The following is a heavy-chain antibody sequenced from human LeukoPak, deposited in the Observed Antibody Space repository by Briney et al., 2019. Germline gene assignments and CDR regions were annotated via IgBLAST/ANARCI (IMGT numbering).Heavy chain of an antibody. V-gene: IGHV3-64D*06. CDR2: ISGNGGST. D-gene: IGHD3-9*01. Sequence: GGSLRLSCSASGFSFSSNSMHWVRQAPGKGLEYVSAISGNGGSTYYADSVKGRFTISRDNSKNTLYLQMSSLRAEDTAVYYCATRRLYDILTGPPYGYYGMDVWGQGTTVTVSS. CDR3: ATRRLYDILTGPPYGYYGMDV. CDR1: GFSFSSNS. J-gene: IGHJ6*02.